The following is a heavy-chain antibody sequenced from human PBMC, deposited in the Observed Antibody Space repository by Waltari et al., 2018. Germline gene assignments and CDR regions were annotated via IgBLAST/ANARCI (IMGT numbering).Heavy chain of an antibody. V-gene: IGHV4-31*03. CDR2: FDYSGST. Sequence: QVQLQESGPGLVKPSQTLSLTCTVSGGSISSGGYYWSWIRQHPGKGLCVSGYFDYSGSTCYNPYLKSRVTRSVDTSKNQFSLKLSSVTAADTAVYYCASGGSVDTAMVFDYWGQGTLVTVSS. CDR3: ASGGSVDTAMVFDY. CDR1: GGSISSGGYY. J-gene: IGHJ4*02. D-gene: IGHD5-18*01.